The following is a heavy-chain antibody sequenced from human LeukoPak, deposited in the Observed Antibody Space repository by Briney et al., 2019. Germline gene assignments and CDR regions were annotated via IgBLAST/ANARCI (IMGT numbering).Heavy chain of an antibody. V-gene: IGHV3-23*01. Sequence: GGSLRLSCAASGFTFSSYAMSWVRQAPGKGLEWVSAISSSGGSTYYADSVKGRFTISRDNSKNTLYLQMHSLRAADTAVYYWAKEGRERWMVLFYGMDVWVQGTTVTVSS. CDR3: AKEGRERWMVLFYGMDV. CDR2: ISSSGGST. D-gene: IGHD6-19*01. CDR1: GFTFSSYA. J-gene: IGHJ6*02.